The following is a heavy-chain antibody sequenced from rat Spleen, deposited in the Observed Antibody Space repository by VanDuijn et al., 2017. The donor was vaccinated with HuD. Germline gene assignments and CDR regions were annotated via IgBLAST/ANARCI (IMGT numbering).Heavy chain of an antibody. D-gene: IGHD1-5*01. CDR3: GRGQYRYNWIDY. CDR2: LNSAGST. Sequence: EMQLQESGPGLVKPSQSLSLTCSVTEYSITSSYRWNWIRKFPGNKLEWMGSLNSAGSTNHNPSLKSRISITRDTSKNQFFLQVNSVTTEDTATYYCGRGQYRYNWIDYWGQGVMVTVSS. V-gene: IGHV3-3*01. CDR1: EYSITSSYR. J-gene: IGHJ2*01.